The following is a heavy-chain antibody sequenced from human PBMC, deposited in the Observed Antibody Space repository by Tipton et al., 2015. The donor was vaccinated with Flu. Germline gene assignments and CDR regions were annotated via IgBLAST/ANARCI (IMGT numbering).Heavy chain of an antibody. CDR1: GGSFSGYY. D-gene: IGHD3-10*01. J-gene: IGHJ3*02. V-gene: IGHV4-34*01. Sequence: TLSLTCAVYGGSFSGYYWSWIRQPPGKGLEWIGSIYYSGSTYYNPSLKSRVTISVDTSKNQFSLKLSSVTAADTAVYYCARDAGRGEAFDIWGQGTMVTVSS. CDR3: ARDAGRGEAFDI. CDR2: IYYSGST.